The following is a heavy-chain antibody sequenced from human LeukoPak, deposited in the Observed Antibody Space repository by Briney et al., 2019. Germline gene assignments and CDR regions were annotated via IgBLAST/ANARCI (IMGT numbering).Heavy chain of an antibody. Sequence: GGSLRLSCAASGFTFSSYEMNWVRQAPGKGLGWVSYISSSGSTIYYADSVKGRFTISRDNAKNSLYLQMNSLRAEDTAVYYCARVFYSSSNYYYYYMDVWGKGTTVTVSS. D-gene: IGHD6-6*01. CDR2: ISSSGSTI. V-gene: IGHV3-48*03. CDR3: ARVFYSSSNYYYYYMDV. J-gene: IGHJ6*03. CDR1: GFTFSSYE.